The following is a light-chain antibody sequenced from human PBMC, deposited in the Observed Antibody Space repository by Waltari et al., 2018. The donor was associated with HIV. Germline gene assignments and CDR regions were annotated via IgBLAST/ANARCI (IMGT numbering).Light chain of an antibody. CDR3: AVWDDNLAGGF. J-gene: IGLJ2*01. CDR1: SSNIESNY. V-gene: IGLV1-47*02. CDR2: NSD. Sequence: QSVLTQPPSASGTPGQRVTISCSGSSSNIESNYVSWYQQLPGAAPKLLIYNSDQRPSGVPDRFSGSKSGTSASLAISGLRSEDEADYYCAVWDDNLAGGFFGGGTKLTVL.